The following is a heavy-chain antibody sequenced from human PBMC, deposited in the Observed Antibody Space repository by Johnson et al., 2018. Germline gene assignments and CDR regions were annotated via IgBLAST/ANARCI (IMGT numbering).Heavy chain of an antibody. D-gene: IGHD5-18*01. V-gene: IGHV4-39*01. Sequence: QVQLQESGPGLVKPSETXSLTCTVSGGSISSSSYYWGWIRQPPGKGLEWIGSIYYSGSTYYTPSLKSRVTISLDTSKNQFSLKLSSVTAADTAVYYCARRDSLTADAFDIWGQGTMVTVSS. CDR3: ARRDSLTADAFDI. J-gene: IGHJ3*02. CDR2: IYYSGST. CDR1: GGSISSSSYY.